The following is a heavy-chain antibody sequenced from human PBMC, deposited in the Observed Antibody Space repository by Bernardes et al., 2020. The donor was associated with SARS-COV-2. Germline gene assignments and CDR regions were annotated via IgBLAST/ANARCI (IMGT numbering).Heavy chain of an antibody. V-gene: IGHV3-30*03. CDR3: ARRGDIFELGRPSPDY. CDR1: GFNFTNYG. D-gene: IGHD3-3*02. CDR2: ISSEGSII. J-gene: IGHJ4*02. Sequence: GASLRLSCAASGFNFTNYGMNWVRQAPGKGLEWVAVISSEGSIIFYGDSVKGRFTISRDNSKKTVYLQMTSLRAEDTAVYYCARRGDIFELGRPSPDYWGQGTLVSVS.